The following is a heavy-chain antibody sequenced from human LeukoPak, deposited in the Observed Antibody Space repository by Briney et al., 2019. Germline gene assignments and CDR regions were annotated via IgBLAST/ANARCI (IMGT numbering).Heavy chain of an antibody. V-gene: IGHV3-30*03. D-gene: IGHD2-15*01. J-gene: IGHJ3*02. CDR3: ARATQDLLGAFDI. CDR1: GFTFSSYG. CDR2: TSHDGVNK. Sequence: GGSPRLSCAASGFTFSSYGMHWVRQAPGKGLEWVAVTSHDGVNKDYADSVKGRFTISRDNSKNTLYLQMNSLRAEDTAVYYCARATQDLLGAFDIWGQGTMVTVSS.